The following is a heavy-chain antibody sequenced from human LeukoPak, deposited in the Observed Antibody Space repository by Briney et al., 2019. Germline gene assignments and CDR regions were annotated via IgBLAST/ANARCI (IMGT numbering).Heavy chain of an antibody. J-gene: IGHJ4*02. D-gene: IGHD6-13*01. V-gene: IGHV3-33*08. CDR3: ARDLRDSSSWYPGY. CDR1: GFTFSSYA. Sequence: GGSLRLSCAASGFTFSSYAMHWVRQAPGKGLEWVAVIWYDGSNKYYADSVKGRFTISRDNSKNMLYLQMNSLRAEDTAVYYCARDLRDSSSWYPGYWGQGTLVTVSS. CDR2: IWYDGSNK.